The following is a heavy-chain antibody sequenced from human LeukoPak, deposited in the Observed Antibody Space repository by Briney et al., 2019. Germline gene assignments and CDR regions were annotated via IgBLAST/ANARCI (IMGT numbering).Heavy chain of an antibody. CDR3: ASGPGRLGGHFDY. J-gene: IGHJ4*02. Sequence: SETLSLTCTVSGGSISSYYWSWVRQPLGKGLEWIGYIYYSGSTNYNPSLKSRVTISVDTSKNQFSLKLSSVTAADTAVYYCASGPGRLGGHFDYWGQGTLVTVSS. V-gene: IGHV4-59*01. CDR1: GGSISSYY. CDR2: IYYSGST. D-gene: IGHD1-26*01.